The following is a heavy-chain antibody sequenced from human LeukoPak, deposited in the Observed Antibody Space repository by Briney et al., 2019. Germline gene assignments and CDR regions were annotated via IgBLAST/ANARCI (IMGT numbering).Heavy chain of an antibody. J-gene: IGHJ4*02. D-gene: IGHD3-16*01. Sequence: PGGSLRLSCAASGFTFSSYWMTWVRQAPGKGLEWVAHIKHNGDELNYVDSVEDRFTISRDNAKNSLYLHMTSLRAEDTAVYYCASELRTFDSWGQGTLVTVSS. V-gene: IGHV3-7*01. CDR3: ASELRTFDS. CDR2: IKHNGDEL. CDR1: GFTFSSYW.